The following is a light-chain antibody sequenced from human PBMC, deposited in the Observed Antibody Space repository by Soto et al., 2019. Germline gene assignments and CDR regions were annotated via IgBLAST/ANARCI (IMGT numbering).Light chain of an antibody. CDR2: DAS. Sequence: DIQMTQSPSSLSASVGDRVTITCQASHHISNYLSWFHQKPGKAPNLLIDDASNLETGVPSRFSGSGSGTHFTFTISSLQPEDVGTYFCQQYDNLPYTFGQGTKLEI. V-gene: IGKV1-33*01. J-gene: IGKJ2*01. CDR1: HHISNY. CDR3: QQYDNLPYT.